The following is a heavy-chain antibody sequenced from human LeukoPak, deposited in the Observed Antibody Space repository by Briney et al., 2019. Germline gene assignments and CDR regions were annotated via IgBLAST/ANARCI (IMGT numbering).Heavy chain of an antibody. CDR1: GFTFSSYG. CDR3: AGEAGYCSSTSCYFSHWFDP. CDR2: IWYDGSNK. D-gene: IGHD2-2*01. Sequence: GGSLRLSCAASGFTFSSYGMHWVRQAPGKGLEWVAVIWYDGSNKYYADSVKGRFTISRDNSKNTLYLQMNSLRAEDTAVYYCAGEAGYCSSTSCYFSHWFDPWGQGTLVTVSS. J-gene: IGHJ5*02. V-gene: IGHV3-33*01.